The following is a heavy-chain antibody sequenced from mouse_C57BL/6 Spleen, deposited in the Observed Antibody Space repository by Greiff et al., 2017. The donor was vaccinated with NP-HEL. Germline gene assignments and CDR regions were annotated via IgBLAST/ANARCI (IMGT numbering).Heavy chain of an antibody. CDR3: ARQGDYYGSTGYFDY. V-gene: IGHV5-6*01. D-gene: IGHD1-1*01. CDR1: GFTFSSYG. Sequence: EVKVVESGGDLVKPGGSLKLSCAASGFTFSSYGMSWVRQTPDKRLEWVATISSGGSYTYYPDSVKGRFTISRDNAKNTLYLQMSSLKSEDTAMYYCARQGDYYGSTGYFDYWGQGTTLTVSS. CDR2: ISSGGSYT. J-gene: IGHJ2*01.